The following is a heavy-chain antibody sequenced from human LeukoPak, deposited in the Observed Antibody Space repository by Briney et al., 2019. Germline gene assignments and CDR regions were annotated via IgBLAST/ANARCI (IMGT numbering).Heavy chain of an antibody. D-gene: IGHD5-24*01. J-gene: IGHJ4*02. CDR2: ISSNGGST. CDR1: GFTFSNYA. CDR3: ARAWQRYFDY. V-gene: IGHV3-64D*06. Sequence: GGSLRLSCSASGFTFSNYAIHWVRQAPGKGLEYVSAISSNGGSTYYADSVKGRFTISRDNSKNTLYLQMSSLRPEDTAVYYCARAWQRYFDYWGQGTLVTVSS.